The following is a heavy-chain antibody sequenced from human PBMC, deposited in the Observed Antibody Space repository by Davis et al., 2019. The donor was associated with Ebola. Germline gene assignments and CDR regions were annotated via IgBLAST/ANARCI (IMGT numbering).Heavy chain of an antibody. V-gene: IGHV3-30-3*01. CDR3: AKDRGSGYYYYGMDV. CDR2: ISYDGSNK. Sequence: GESLKISCAASGFTFSSYAMHWVRQAPGKGLEWVAVISYDGSNKYYADSVKGRFTISRDNSKNTLYLQMNSLRAEDTALYYCAKDRGSGYYYYGMDVWGQGTTVTVSS. D-gene: IGHD3-10*01. J-gene: IGHJ6*02. CDR1: GFTFSSYA.